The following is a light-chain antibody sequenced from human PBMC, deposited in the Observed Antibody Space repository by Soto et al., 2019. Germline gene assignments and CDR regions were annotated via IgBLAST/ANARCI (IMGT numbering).Light chain of an antibody. Sequence: EIVLTQSPGTLSLSPGERATLSCRASQRVSSSYIAWYQQKPGQAPRLLIYASSTRATGIPDRFSGSGSGTDVALTISRLEPEDFAVYYCQQYGSSPRTFGQGTKLEIK. CDR3: QQYGSSPRT. CDR1: QRVSSSY. J-gene: IGKJ2*01. V-gene: IGKV3-20*01. CDR2: ASS.